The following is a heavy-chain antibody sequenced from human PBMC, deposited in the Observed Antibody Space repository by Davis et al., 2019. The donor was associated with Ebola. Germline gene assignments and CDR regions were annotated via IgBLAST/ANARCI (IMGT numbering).Heavy chain of an antibody. CDR3: ARQSVKAYYYGMDV. J-gene: IGHJ6*02. CDR2: IYYSGST. CDR1: GGSISSYY. Sequence: SETLSLTCTVSGGSISSYYWSWIRQPPGKGLEWIGYIYYSGSTNYNPSLKSRVTISVDTSKNQFSLKLSSVTAADTAVYYCARQSVKAYYYGMDVWGQGTTVTVSS. V-gene: IGHV4-59*08. D-gene: IGHD4-17*01.